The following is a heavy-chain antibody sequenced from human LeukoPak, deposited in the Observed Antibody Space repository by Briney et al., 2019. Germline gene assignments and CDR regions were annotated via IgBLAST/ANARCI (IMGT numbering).Heavy chain of an antibody. CDR3: ARERSITIFGVVKFFDI. CDR2: ISSSSSYI. V-gene: IGHV3-21*01. CDR1: GFTFSSYS. D-gene: IGHD3-3*01. J-gene: IGHJ3*02. Sequence: GGSLRLSCAASGFTFSSYSMNWVRQAPGKGLEWVSSISSSSSYIYYADSVKVRFTISRDNAKNSLYLQMNSLRAEDTAVYYCARERSITIFGVVKFFDIWGQGTMVTVSS.